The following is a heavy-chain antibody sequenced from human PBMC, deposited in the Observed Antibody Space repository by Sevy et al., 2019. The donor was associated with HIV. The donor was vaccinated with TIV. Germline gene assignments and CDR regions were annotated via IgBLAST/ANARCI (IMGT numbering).Heavy chain of an antibody. J-gene: IGHJ6*03. D-gene: IGHD2-2*01. V-gene: IGHV4-34*01. CDR2: INKHTGSA. Sequence: SETLSLTCAVYGGSFIDYSWSWIRQPPGKGLEWIGEINKHTGSANYSASLKSRVIISVDTSKNQISLRLSSVSAADTALYYCARERTDYYYYVDVWGQGTAVTVSS. CDR1: GGSFIDYS. CDR3: ARERTDYYYYVDV.